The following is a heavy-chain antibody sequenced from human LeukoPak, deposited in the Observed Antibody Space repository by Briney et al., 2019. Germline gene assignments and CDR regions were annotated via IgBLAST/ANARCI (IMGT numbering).Heavy chain of an antibody. CDR2: ISSSSSTI. CDR1: GFTFSSYS. V-gene: IGHV3-48*01. D-gene: IGHD1-26*01. CDR3: ARDRRVGAISGDAFDI. Sequence: GGSLRLSCAASGFTFSSYSMNWVRQAPGKGLEWVSDISSSSSTIYYADSVKGRFTISRDNAKNSLYLQMNSLRAEDTAVYYCARDRRVGAISGDAFDIWGQGTMVTVSS. J-gene: IGHJ3*02.